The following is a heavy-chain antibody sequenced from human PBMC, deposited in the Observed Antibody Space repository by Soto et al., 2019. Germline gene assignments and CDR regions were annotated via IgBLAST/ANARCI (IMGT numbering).Heavy chain of an antibody. CDR2: VYSSGGT. D-gene: IGHD3-3*01. CDR1: GGSMSSYY. Sequence: SETLSLTCTVSGGSMSSYYWTWIRQPAGKGLEWIGRVYSSGGTHYNTSLKSRVTISLDTSKNQLSLRLLSVTDADTAVYYCARGLRFSDWFDPWGQGTLVTVSS. CDR3: ARGLRFSDWFDP. J-gene: IGHJ5*02. V-gene: IGHV4-4*07.